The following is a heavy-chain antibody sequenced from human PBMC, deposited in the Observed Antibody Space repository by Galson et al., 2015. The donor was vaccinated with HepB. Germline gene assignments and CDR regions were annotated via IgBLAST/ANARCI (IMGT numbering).Heavy chain of an antibody. CDR2: IYHSGST. V-gene: IGHV4-30-2*01. CDR1: GGSISSGGYS. CDR3: AGSRSAADPDAFDI. J-gene: IGHJ3*02. D-gene: IGHD6-13*01. Sequence: TLSLTCAVSGGSISSGGYSWSWIRQPPGKGLEWIGYIYHSGSTYYNPSLKSRVTISVDRSKNQFSLKLSSVTAADTAVYYCAGSRSAADPDAFDIWGQGTMVTVSS.